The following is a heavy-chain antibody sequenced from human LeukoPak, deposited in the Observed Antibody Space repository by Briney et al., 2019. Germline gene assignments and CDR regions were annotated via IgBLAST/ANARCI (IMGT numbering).Heavy chain of an antibody. CDR2: ISGRSNHD. V-gene: IGHV3-21*01. J-gene: IGHJ4*02. CDR1: GFSFSDYD. CDR3: GRAFPPLRTASAGDL. D-gene: IGHD3-16*01. Sequence: GGSLRLSCSASGFSFSDYDMNWFRQAPGKGLEWISSISGRSNHDYYGDSVKGRFSITRANAMNSVFLQINSLGVDDTAVYYCGRAFPPLRTASAGDLWGQGTLVTVSS.